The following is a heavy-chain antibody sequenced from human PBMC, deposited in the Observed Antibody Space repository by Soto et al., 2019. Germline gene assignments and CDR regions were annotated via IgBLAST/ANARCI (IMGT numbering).Heavy chain of an antibody. D-gene: IGHD5-18*01. J-gene: IGHJ4*02. V-gene: IGHV4-38-2*01. CDR1: GYFTSNGCH. CDR3: AKGNYRGNIYAYDY. CDR2: VYHSGTT. Sequence: PSVTLSRTCALSGYFTSNGCHWRWIRQSPGKGLEWIGSVYHSGTTYYNPPLKSRVNISVVTSKNQFSLRLSSVTAADTAVYYCAKGNYRGNIYAYDYWGQRILDTVSS.